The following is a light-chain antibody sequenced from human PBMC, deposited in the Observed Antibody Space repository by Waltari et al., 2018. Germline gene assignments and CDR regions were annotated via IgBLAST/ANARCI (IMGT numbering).Light chain of an antibody. J-gene: IGLJ1*01. CDR2: EIS. CDR1: SSDVGGFNY. V-gene: IGLV2-14*01. CDR3: SSFTSSSVYV. Sequence: QSALTQPASVSGSPGQSITISCTGTSSDVGGFNYVSWYQQYPGKAPKLMIFEISNRSSWVSNRFSGSNSGNAAFLTISGLQAEDEADYYCSSFTSSSVYVFGTGTNVTVL.